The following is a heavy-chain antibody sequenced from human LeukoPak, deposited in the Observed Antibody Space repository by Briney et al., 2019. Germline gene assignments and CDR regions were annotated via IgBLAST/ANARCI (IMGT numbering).Heavy chain of an antibody. J-gene: IGHJ3*02. V-gene: IGHV4-61*02. CDR1: GGSISSGSYY. CDR2: IYTSGST. D-gene: IGHD3-3*01. Sequence: SETLSLTCTVSGGSISSGSYYWSWIRQPAGKGLEWIGRIYTSGSTNYNPSLKSRVTISVDTSKNQFSLKLSSVTAADTAVYYCARVGAFTIFGVVIAPHNDAFDIWGQGTMVTVSS. CDR3: ARVGAFTIFGVVIAPHNDAFDI.